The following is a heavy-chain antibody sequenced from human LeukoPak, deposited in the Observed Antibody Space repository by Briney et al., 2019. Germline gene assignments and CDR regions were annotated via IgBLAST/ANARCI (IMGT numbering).Heavy chain of an antibody. Sequence: GGPLRLSCAASGFTFSSYSMNWARQAPGKGLEWVSSITSSSSYIYYADSVKGRFTISRDNAKNSLYLQMNSLRAEDTAVYYCARDLVVVPAASARAPWGQGTLVTVSS. CDR1: GFTFSSYS. J-gene: IGHJ5*02. CDR3: ARDLVVVPAASARAP. V-gene: IGHV3-21*01. D-gene: IGHD2-2*01. CDR2: ITSSSSYI.